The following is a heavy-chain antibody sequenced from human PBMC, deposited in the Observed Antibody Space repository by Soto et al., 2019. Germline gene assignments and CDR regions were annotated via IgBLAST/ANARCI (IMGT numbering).Heavy chain of an antibody. CDR2: IIPIFGTA. CDR1: GGTFSSYA. D-gene: IGHD2-2*01. Sequence: QVQLVQSGAEVKKPGSSVKVSCTASGGTFSSYAISWVRQAPGQGLEWMGGIIPIFGTANYAQKFQGRVTITADESTSTAYMELSSLRSEDTAVYYCARDSGYCSSTSCLLRPKPVFDYWGQGTLVTVSS. J-gene: IGHJ4*02. CDR3: ARDSGYCSSTSCLLRPKPVFDY. V-gene: IGHV1-69*01.